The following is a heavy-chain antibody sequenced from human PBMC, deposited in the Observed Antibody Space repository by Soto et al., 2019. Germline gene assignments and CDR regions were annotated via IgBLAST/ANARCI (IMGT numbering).Heavy chain of an antibody. D-gene: IGHD3-3*02. CDR2: MRADSGHS. Sequence: QVQLVQPGTEVRKPGASVKVSCETSGDTFTNFDLNWVRQASGQGLEWIGWMRADSGHSGHARKFQGRVSMTRDTSRRTAYIELSSLRAEDTAVYYCSRYIFGQGFNAWGQGTLVFVSS. CDR3: SRYIFGQGFNA. CDR1: GDTFTNFD. J-gene: IGHJ5*02. V-gene: IGHV1-8*01.